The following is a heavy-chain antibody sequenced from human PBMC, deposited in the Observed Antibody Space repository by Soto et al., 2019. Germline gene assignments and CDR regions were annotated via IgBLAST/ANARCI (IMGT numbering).Heavy chain of an antibody. CDR2: IYYSGST. Sequence: SDTLSLTCTVSGGSISISSYYWGWILHPPGKGLEWIGSIYYSGSTYYNPSLKSRVTISVDTSKNQFSLKLSSVTAADTAVYYCARHGGDDSYYYYYMDVWGKGTTVTVSS. D-gene: IGHD2-21*02. J-gene: IGHJ6*03. CDR1: GGSISISSYY. CDR3: ARHGGDDSYYYYYMDV. V-gene: IGHV4-39*01.